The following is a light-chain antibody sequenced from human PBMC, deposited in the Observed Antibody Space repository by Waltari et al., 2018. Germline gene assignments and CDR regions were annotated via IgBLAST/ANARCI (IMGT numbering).Light chain of an antibody. J-gene: IGLJ3*02. Sequence: QSALTQPASVSGSPGQSISISCIGTSRDVGPYNLVSWYQHHPGKAPTPIVFEASKRPSGVSNRFSGSKAANTASLIISGLQADDEADYYCCSYAGSGSWVFGGGTKVTVI. CDR3: CSYAGSGSWV. CDR1: SRDVGPYNL. CDR2: EAS. V-gene: IGLV2-23*01.